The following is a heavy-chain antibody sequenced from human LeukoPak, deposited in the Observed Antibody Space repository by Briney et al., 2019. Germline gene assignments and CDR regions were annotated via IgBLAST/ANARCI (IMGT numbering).Heavy chain of an antibody. V-gene: IGHV3-23*01. Sequence: GGSLRLSCAASGFTFSSYAMNWVRHAPGKGLEWVSALSGGGGTTYYAASVEGRFNISRDNSKNTLFLQMNSLRAEDTAVYYCAKDREGLSSGYDLEYFDYWGQGTLVTVSS. CDR2: LSGGGGTT. CDR1: GFTFSSYA. CDR3: AKDREGLSSGYDLEYFDY. D-gene: IGHD5-12*01. J-gene: IGHJ4*02.